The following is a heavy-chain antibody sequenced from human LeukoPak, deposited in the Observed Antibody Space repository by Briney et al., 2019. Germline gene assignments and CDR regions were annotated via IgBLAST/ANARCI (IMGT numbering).Heavy chain of an antibody. D-gene: IGHD7-27*01. CDR2: ISSSSSTI. V-gene: IGHV3-48*01. CDR1: GFTFSSYS. CDR3: ASDTHWGY. J-gene: IGHJ4*02. Sequence: QAGGSLRLSCAASGFTFSSYSMNWVRQAPGKGLEWVSYISSSSSTIYYADSVKGRFTISRDNAKNSLYLQMNSLRAEDTAVYYCASDTHWGYWGQGTLVTVSS.